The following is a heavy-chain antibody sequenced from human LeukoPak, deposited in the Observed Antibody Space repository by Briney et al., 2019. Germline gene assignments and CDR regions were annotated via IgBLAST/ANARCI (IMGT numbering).Heavy chain of an antibody. Sequence: GGSLRHSYSPSGSPLCIRAMGWVRPAPGEGRGWVAFIRSKTYHGKSAPAPSVKRRFSISRDDSNTIAYLQMNSLKSEDTAMYYCTRAFWGGFEEDVWGKGTTVTVFS. CDR1: GSPLCIRA. V-gene: IGHV3-49*04. D-gene: IGHD3-3*01. J-gene: IGHJ6*04. CDR2: IRSKTYHGKS. CDR3: TRAFWGGFEEDV.